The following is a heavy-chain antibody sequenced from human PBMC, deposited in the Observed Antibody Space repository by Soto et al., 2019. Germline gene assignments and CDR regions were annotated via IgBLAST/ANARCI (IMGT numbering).Heavy chain of an antibody. CDR3: ARDAITYYDILTGPGGDAFDI. V-gene: IGHV3-21*01. D-gene: IGHD3-9*01. Sequence: GGSLRLSCAASGFTFSSYSMNWVRQAPGKGLEWVSSISSSSSYIYYADSVKGRFTISRDNAKNSLYLQMNSLRAEATAVYYCARDAITYYDILTGPGGDAFDIWGQGTMVTVSS. CDR2: ISSSSSYI. J-gene: IGHJ3*02. CDR1: GFTFSSYS.